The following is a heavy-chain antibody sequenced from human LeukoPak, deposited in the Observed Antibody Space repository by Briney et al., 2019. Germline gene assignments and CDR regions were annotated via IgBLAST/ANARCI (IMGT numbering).Heavy chain of an antibody. CDR3: ARDEHGDFQGFDY. CDR2: IHYRGTT. V-gene: IGHV4-59*13. CDR1: GASINSYY. J-gene: IGHJ4*02. Sequence: SETLSLTCSVSGASINSYYWNWIRQSPGKGLEGLGNIHYRGTTNYNPSLKSRVTLSLDTSKSQFALKMTSVTAADTAVYYCARDEHGDFQGFDYWGQGTRVTVSS. D-gene: IGHD4-17*01.